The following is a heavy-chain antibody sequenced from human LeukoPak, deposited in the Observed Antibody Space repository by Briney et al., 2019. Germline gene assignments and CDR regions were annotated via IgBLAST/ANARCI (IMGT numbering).Heavy chain of an antibody. V-gene: IGHV3-33*01. CDR1: GFTFSNYG. CDR3: ATSPKLSDY. J-gene: IGHJ4*02. CDR2: IWYDGSNK. Sequence: GGSLRLSCAASGFTFSNYGMHWVRQAPGKGLEWVAIIWYDGSNKYYADSVKGRFTISRDNAKNSLYLQMNSLRAEDTAVYYCATSPKLSDYWGQGTLVTVSS. D-gene: IGHD1-7*01.